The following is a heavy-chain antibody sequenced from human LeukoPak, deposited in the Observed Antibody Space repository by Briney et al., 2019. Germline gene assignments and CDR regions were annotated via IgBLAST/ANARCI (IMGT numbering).Heavy chain of an antibody. Sequence: GGSLRLSCAASGFTFSSYAMSWVRQAPGKGLEWVSSISNSGGRTFYTDSVKGRFTISRDNSKITLYLQMNSLRAEDTAVYYCATDRNSGKYYDYWGQGTLVTVSS. J-gene: IGHJ4*02. CDR3: ATDRNSGKYYDY. CDR2: ISNSGGRT. V-gene: IGHV3-23*01. D-gene: IGHD1-26*01. CDR1: GFTFSSYA.